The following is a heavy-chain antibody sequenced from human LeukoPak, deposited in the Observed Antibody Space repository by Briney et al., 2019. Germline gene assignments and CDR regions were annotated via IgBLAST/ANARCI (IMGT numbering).Heavy chain of an antibody. Sequence: SETLSLTCAVYGGSFSGYYWSWIRQPPGKGLEWIGEINHSGSTNYNPSLKSRVTISGDTSKNQFSLKLSSVAAADTAVYYCARAIPLENTVVHTFDYWGQGTLVTVSS. D-gene: IGHD4-23*01. CDR3: ARAIPLENTVVHTFDY. V-gene: IGHV4-34*01. CDR1: GGSFSGYY. J-gene: IGHJ4*02. CDR2: INHSGST.